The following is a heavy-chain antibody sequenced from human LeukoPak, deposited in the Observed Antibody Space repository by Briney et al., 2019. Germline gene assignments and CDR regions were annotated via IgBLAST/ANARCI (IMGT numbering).Heavy chain of an antibody. V-gene: IGHV1-2*02. CDR1: GYTFTAYY. CDR2: INLNSGAT. Sequence: GASVRGSCKASGYTFTAYYMHWVRHAPGQGLEWMGWINLNSGATNYAQNFQGRVTMTADTSISPAYLDLSRLRSDDSAVYYCARDPIVQAGYYYGMDVWGQGTTVTVSS. CDR3: ARDPIVQAGYYYGMDV. J-gene: IGHJ6*02. D-gene: IGHD2/OR15-2a*01.